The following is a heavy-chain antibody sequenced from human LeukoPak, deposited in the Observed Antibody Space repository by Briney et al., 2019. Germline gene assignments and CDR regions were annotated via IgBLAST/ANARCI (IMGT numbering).Heavy chain of an antibody. V-gene: IGHV4-30-2*05. D-gene: IGHD4-17*01. CDR1: GGSISSGGYS. Sequence: PSQTLSLTCAVSGGSISSGGYSWSWIRQPPGKGLEWIGYIYHSGSTYYNPSLKSRVTISVDTSKNQFSLKLSSVTAADTAVYYCARDTAGDYGGTFDYWGQGTLVTVSS. J-gene: IGHJ4*02. CDR3: ARDTAGDYGGTFDY. CDR2: IYHSGST.